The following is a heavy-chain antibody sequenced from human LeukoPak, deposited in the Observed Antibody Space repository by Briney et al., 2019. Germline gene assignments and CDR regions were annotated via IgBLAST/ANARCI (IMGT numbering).Heavy chain of an antibody. Sequence: ASVKVSCKASGYTFTGYYMHWVRQAPGQGLEWMGWINPNSGGTHYAQKFQGRVTVTRDTSISTTYMDLSRLKSDDTAIYYCARKEEIYGDYDYWGQGTLVTVSS. CDR1: GYTFTGYY. D-gene: IGHD4-17*01. V-gene: IGHV1-2*02. CDR2: INPNSGGT. J-gene: IGHJ4*02. CDR3: ARKEEIYGDYDY.